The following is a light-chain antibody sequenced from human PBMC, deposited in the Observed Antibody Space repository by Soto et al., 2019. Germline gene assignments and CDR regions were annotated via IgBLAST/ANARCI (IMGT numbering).Light chain of an antibody. V-gene: IGLV2-14*01. J-gene: IGLJ1*01. Sequence: QSALTQPASVSGSPGQSITISCTGTSSDVGGHNSVSWYRQDPGKAPKLMIYDVSNRPSGVSDRFSGSKSGNTASLTISGLQIEDEADYYCSSVKSSVNYVFGTGTKVTVL. CDR2: DVS. CDR1: SSDVGGHNS. CDR3: SSVKSSVNYV.